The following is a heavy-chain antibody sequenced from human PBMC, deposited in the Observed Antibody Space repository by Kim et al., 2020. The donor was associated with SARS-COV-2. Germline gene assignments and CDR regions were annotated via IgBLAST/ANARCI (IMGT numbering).Heavy chain of an antibody. Sequence: GGSLRLSCAASGFTFASYAMNWVRQAPGKGLEWVSTISGRGSRTDNADGVTGRFTISRDNSKYTVYLQMNRLRADATALYYCANDRPYCGVDSYPDSF. V-gene: IGHV3-23*01. CDR1: GFTFASYA. CDR2: ISGRGSRT. CDR3: ANDRPYCGVDSYPDSF. J-gene: IGHJ3*01. D-gene: IGHD2-21*02.